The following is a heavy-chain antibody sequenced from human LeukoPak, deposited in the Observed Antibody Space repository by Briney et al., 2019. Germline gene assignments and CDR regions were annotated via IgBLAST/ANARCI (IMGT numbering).Heavy chain of an antibody. J-gene: IGHJ4*02. CDR3: ARISTSVAGADY. CDR2: IKRDGSEK. V-gene: IGHV3-7*01. Sequence: PGGSLRLSCVASGFTFSRSWMDWVRQAPGKGLEWVANIKRDGSEKYYVDSVKGRFTISRDNSKNSLYLQMDSLRAEDTAVYYCARISTSVAGADYWGQGTLVTVSS. CDR1: GFTFSRSW. D-gene: IGHD6-19*01.